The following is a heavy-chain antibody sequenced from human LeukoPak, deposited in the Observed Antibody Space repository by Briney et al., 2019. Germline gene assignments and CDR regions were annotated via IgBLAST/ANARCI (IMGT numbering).Heavy chain of an antibody. Sequence: GGSLRLSCAASGFTFSSYGMHWVRQAPGKGLEWVAVILSDGSKEFYTDSVKGRFTISRDNSKNTLYLQTNSLKTEDTAVYYCTTGPSPQSSEWGDYWGQGTLVTVSS. CDR2: ILSDGSKE. CDR3: TTGPSPQSSEWGDY. D-gene: IGHD6-25*01. J-gene: IGHJ4*02. CDR1: GFTFSSYG. V-gene: IGHV3-33*01.